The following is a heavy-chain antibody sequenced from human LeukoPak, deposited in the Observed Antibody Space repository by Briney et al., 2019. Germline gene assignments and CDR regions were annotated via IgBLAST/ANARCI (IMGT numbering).Heavy chain of an antibody. Sequence: EASVKVSCKASGYSFTGYYMHWVRQAPGQGLEWMGRINPKRGGTNYAQKFQGRVTLTRDTSISTAHMELSRLTSDDTAVYYCALLWFGELWTKDYWGQGTLVTVSS. D-gene: IGHD3-10*01. V-gene: IGHV1-2*06. CDR2: INPKRGGT. CDR1: GYSFTGYY. J-gene: IGHJ4*02. CDR3: ALLWFGELWTKDY.